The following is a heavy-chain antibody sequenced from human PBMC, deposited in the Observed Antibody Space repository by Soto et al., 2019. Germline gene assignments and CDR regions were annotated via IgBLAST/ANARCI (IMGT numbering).Heavy chain of an antibody. D-gene: IGHD3-10*01. CDR1: GGSISSYY. Sequence: SETLSLTCTVSGGSISSYYWSWIRQPPGKGLEWFGYIYYSGSTNYNPSLKSRVTISVDTSKNQFSLKLSSVTAADTAVYYCARETGGWFDPWGQGTLVTVSS. J-gene: IGHJ5*02. CDR2: IYYSGST. CDR3: ARETGGWFDP. V-gene: IGHV4-59*01.